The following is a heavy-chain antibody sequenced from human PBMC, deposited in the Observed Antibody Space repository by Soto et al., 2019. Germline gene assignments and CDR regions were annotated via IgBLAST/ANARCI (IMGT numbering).Heavy chain of an antibody. V-gene: IGHV3-33*01. CDR3: ARSYSSGWYSGGWFDS. CDR1: GFTFSSYG. CDR2: IWYDGSNK. Sequence: QVQLVESGGGVVQPGRSLRLSCAASGFTFSSYGMHWVRQAPGKGLEWVAVIWYDGSNKYYADSVKGRFTISRDNSKNTLYLQMNSLRAEDTAVYYCARSYSSGWYSGGWFDSWGQGTLVTVSS. D-gene: IGHD6-19*01. J-gene: IGHJ5*01.